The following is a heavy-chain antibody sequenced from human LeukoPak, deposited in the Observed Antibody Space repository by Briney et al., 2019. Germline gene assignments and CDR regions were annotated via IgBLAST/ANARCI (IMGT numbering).Heavy chain of an antibody. CDR1: GGSISSYY. CDR2: IYYSGST. J-gene: IGHJ4*02. V-gene: IGHV4-59*01. Sequence: PSETLSLTCTVSGGSISSYYWSWIRQPPGKGLEWLGYIYYSGSTNYNPSLKSRVTISVDTSKNQFSLKLSSVTAADTAVYYCASTVQHYDILTGYYPRFYFDYWGQGTLVTVSS. CDR3: ASTVQHYDILTGYYPRFYFDY. D-gene: IGHD3-9*01.